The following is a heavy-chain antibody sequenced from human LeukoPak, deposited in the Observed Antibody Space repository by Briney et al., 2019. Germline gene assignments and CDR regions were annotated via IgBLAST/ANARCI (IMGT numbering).Heavy chain of an antibody. Sequence: SETLSLTCTVSGGSISGYYWSWIRQPPGKGLEWIGYIFSSGSTNYNPSLKSQVTISEDTSVNQFSLKLSSVTAADTAVYYCARHYYDRSDSYSFDYWGQGTLVTVSS. CDR1: GGSISGYY. J-gene: IGHJ4*02. CDR3: ARHYYDRSDSYSFDY. V-gene: IGHV4-59*08. CDR2: IFSSGST. D-gene: IGHD3-22*01.